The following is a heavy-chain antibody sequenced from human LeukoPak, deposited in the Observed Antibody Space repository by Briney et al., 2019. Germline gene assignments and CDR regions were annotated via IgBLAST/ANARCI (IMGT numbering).Heavy chain of an antibody. V-gene: IGHV3-23*01. Sequence: GGSLRLSCAASGFTFDDYGMNWVRQTPGKGLEWVSGIGGSGGYHTYYADSVRGRFTISRDNSRNTLYVQMNSLRAEDTAIYYCARDRNWGAYDIWGQGTMVTVSS. J-gene: IGHJ3*02. CDR2: IGGSGGYHT. CDR3: ARDRNWGAYDI. CDR1: GFTFDDYG. D-gene: IGHD7-27*01.